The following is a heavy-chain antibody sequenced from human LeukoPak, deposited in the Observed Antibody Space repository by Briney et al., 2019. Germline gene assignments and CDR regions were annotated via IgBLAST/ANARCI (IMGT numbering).Heavy chain of an antibody. CDR2: LYSSGIT. D-gene: IGHD3-3*02. Sequence: PGGSLRLSCAASGFTDSSTYMSCVRQAPGQGLECVSLLYSSGITFYAESVQGRFTISRDNSKNTLYLQMNSLRAEDTAIYYCARDSSSFPHYFDFWGQGTLVTVSS. CDR1: GFTDSSTY. V-gene: IGHV3-53*01. CDR3: ARDSSSFPHYFDF. J-gene: IGHJ4*02.